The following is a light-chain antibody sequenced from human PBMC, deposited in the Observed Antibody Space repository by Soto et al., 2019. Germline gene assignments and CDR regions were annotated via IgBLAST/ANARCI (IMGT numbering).Light chain of an antibody. CDR1: QDIRNH. J-gene: IGKJ1*01. CDR3: QHYDNLPPWT. CDR2: DAS. Sequence: DIQITQSPSSLSASVGDRVTITCQASQDIRNHLNWYQQKPGKAPNLLIYDASNLETGVPFRFSGGGSGTDFAFTISSLQPEDIATYLCQHYDNLPPWTFGQGTKVDIK. V-gene: IGKV1-33*01.